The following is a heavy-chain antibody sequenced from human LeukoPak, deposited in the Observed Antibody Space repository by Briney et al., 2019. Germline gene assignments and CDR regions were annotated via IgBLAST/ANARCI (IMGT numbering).Heavy chain of an antibody. D-gene: IGHD6-6*01. CDR1: GGSFSSYY. CDR3: ARVQYSSSVDS. V-gene: IGHV4-59*12. Sequence: PSETLSLTCTVSGGSFSSYYWSWIRQPPGKGLEWIGYIYYSGSTDYNPSLKSRVTISVETSKNQFSLNLSSVTAADTAVYYCARVQYSSSVDSWGQGTLVTVSS. J-gene: IGHJ4*02. CDR2: IYYSGST.